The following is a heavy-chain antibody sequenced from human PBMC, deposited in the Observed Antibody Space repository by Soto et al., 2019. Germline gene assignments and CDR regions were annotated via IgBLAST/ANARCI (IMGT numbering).Heavy chain of an antibody. CDR1: GGSFKSGSYS. CDR3: ARDFAYFDS. D-gene: IGHD3-3*01. J-gene: IGHJ4*03. CDR2: VYHTGRT. V-gene: IGHV4-61*01. Sequence: QVQLQESGPGLVKPSETLSLTCTVSGGSFKSGSYSWSWIRQPPGKGLEWIGYVYHTGRTIYNPSLKSRVSISMDTSKNQFSLNLDSVTAADTAVYFCARDFAYFDSWGHGTLVTVSS.